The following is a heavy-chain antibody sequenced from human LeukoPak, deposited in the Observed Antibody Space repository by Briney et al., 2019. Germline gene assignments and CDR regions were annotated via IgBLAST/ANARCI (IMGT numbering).Heavy chain of an antibody. CDR3: ARAPYGSGSYSGSDY. CDR2: IVVGSGNT. CDR1: GFTFTSSA. J-gene: IGHJ4*02. Sequence: SVKVSCKASGFTFTSSAMQWVRQARGQRLEWIGWIVVGSGNTNYAQKFQERVTITRDMSTSTAYMELSSLRAEDTAVYYCARAPYGSGSYSGSDYWGQGTLVTVSS. D-gene: IGHD3-10*01. V-gene: IGHV1-58*02.